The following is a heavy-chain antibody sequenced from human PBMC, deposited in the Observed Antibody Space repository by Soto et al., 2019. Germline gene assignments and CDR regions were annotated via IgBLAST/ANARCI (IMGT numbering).Heavy chain of an antibody. CDR1: GYTFTSYG. D-gene: IGHD2-2*01. CDR2: ISAYNGNT. V-gene: IGHV1-18*01. Sequence: ASVKVSCKASGYTFTSYGISWVRQAPGQGLEWMGWISAYNGNTNYAQKLQGRVTMTTDTSTSTAYMELRSLRSDDTAVYYCARKDQYHRDYYGMDVWGQGTTVTVSS. J-gene: IGHJ6*02. CDR3: ARKDQYHRDYYGMDV.